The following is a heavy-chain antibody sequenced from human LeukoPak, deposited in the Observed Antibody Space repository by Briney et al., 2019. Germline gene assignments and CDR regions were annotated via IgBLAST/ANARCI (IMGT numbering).Heavy chain of an antibody. Sequence: PGGSLRLSCAASGLTFSNSWMGWVRQAPGKGLEWVANIKQDGSEKHYVDSVKGRFTISRDNAKKSLYLQMNSLRAEDTAVYYCARDRGSSGWPAEYFQHWGQGTLVTVSS. D-gene: IGHD6-19*01. CDR3: ARDRGSSGWPAEYFQH. V-gene: IGHV3-7*01. J-gene: IGHJ1*01. CDR2: IKQDGSEK. CDR1: GLTFSNSW.